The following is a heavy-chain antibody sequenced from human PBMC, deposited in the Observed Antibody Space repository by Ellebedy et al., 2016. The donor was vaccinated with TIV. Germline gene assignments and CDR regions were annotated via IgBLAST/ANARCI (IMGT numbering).Heavy chain of an antibody. CDR1: GFTFSRRW. V-gene: IGHV3-7*01. CDR3: AGYGWPANFDP. CDR2: IKEDETEK. J-gene: IGHJ5*02. D-gene: IGHD6-13*01. Sequence: GGSLRLSXTASGFTFSRRWMGWVRQAPGKGLEWVANIKEDETEKYYAESVKGRFTISRDNAKNLLYLGMKSLRAEDTALYYCAGYGWPANFDPWGQGTLVTVSS.